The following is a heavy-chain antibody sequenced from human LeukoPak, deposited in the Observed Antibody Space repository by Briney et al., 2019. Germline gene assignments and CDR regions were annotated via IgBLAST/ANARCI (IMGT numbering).Heavy chain of an antibody. CDR3: ARWFCSSTYCYYDY. D-gene: IGHD2-2*01. CDR2: IYNTGDT. J-gene: IGHJ4*02. Sequence: GGSLRLSCAASGFTVSSNCMSWVRQAPGKGLEWVSFIYNTGDTYYADSVKGRFTISRDNSKNTLSLQMNSLRADDTAVYYCARWFCSSTYCYYDYWGQGTLVTVSS. V-gene: IGHV3-53*01. CDR1: GFTVSSNC.